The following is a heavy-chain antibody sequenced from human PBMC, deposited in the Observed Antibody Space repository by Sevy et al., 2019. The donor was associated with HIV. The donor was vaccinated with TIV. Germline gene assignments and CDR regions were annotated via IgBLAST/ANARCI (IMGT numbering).Heavy chain of an antibody. V-gene: IGHV1-2*02. D-gene: IGHD3-3*01. CDR1: GYTFTDYY. CDR2: IDPKSGGT. CDR3: AREFYDSWSGPIDFFYGMDV. Sequence: ASVKVSCKASGYTFTDYYTHWVRQAPGQGLEWMGWIDPKSGGTKYAQKFKDRITMTRDTSISTAYLELSRLRSDDTAVYLCAREFYDSWSGPIDFFYGMDVWGQGTTVTVSS. J-gene: IGHJ6*02.